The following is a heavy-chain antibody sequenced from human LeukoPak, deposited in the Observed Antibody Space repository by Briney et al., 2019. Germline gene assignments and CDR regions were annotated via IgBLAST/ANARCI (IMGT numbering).Heavy chain of an antibody. D-gene: IGHD6-19*01. Sequence: PGGSLRLSCAASGFTFGSYGMHWVRQAPGKGLEWVAVIWYDGSNKYYADSVKGRFTISRDNSKNTLYLQMNSLRAEDTAVYYCARDVSSSGIDYWGQGTLVTVSS. J-gene: IGHJ4*02. CDR3: ARDVSSSGIDY. V-gene: IGHV3-33*01. CDR1: GFTFGSYG. CDR2: IWYDGSNK.